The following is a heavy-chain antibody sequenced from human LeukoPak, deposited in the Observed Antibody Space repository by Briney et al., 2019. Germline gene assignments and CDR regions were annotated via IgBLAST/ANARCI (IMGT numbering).Heavy chain of an antibody. CDR3: AGDSSWYWNDAFDI. V-gene: IGHV4-59*01. CDR2: IYDSGST. J-gene: IGHJ3*02. CDR1: AGSIISYY. D-gene: IGHD6-13*01. Sequence: PSQTLSLTRTVSAGSIISYYCSWIRQPPGNGLGLIGYIYDSGSTNYNPSLQSRVTISVDTSKNQFSLKLSSVTAADTAVYYCAGDSSWYWNDAFDIWGQGTMVTVSS.